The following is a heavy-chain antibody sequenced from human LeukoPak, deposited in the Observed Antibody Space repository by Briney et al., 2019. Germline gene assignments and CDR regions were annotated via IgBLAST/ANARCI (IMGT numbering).Heavy chain of an antibody. CDR3: AREPGIAALFDY. CDR2: INSVGSRT. CDR1: GFTFSTYW. Sequence: GGSLRLSCAASGFTFSTYWMHWVRQAPGKGLVWVSRINSVGSRTSCADSVKGRFTISRDNAENTLYLQMNSLRAEDTAVYYCAREPGIAALFDYWGQGTLVTVSS. J-gene: IGHJ4*02. V-gene: IGHV3-74*01. D-gene: IGHD6-13*01.